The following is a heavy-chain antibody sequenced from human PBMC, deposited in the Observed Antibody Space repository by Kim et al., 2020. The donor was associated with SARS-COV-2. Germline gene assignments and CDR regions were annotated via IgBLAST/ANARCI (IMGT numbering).Heavy chain of an antibody. CDR1: GFSLSTHD. D-gene: IGHD3-10*01. Sequence: GGSLRLSCAASGFSLSTHDMHWAPQVSGKGLEWVATISHDGKIQYYGDSVKGRFTISRDNSKNTLYLQMSSLRAEDTAVYYCAKDEDGVGSFNWFDPWGQGTLVIVSS. V-gene: IGHV3-30*18. CDR2: ISHDGKIQ. CDR3: AKDEDGVGSFNWFDP. J-gene: IGHJ5*02.